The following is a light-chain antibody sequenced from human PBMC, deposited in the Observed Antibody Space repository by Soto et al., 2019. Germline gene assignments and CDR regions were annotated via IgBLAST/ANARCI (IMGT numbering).Light chain of an antibody. J-gene: IGLJ1*01. CDR3: NSYTTISPPSYV. CDR1: RRDVGGFDS. V-gene: IGLV2-14*01. CDR2: DDT. Sequence: QSVLSQPASVSGSPGQSITISCTGTRRDVGGFDSVSWFQQHPGKAPKLMIYDDTNRPSGVSNRFSGSKSGNTASLTISGLQAEDEADYYCNSYTTISPPSYVFGSGTKVTV.